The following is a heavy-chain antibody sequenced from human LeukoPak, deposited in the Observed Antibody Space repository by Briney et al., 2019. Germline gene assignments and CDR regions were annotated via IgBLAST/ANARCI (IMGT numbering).Heavy chain of an antibody. J-gene: IGHJ3*02. CDR1: GCTFSSYA. CDR3: ARVRELLWFGELRDAFDI. D-gene: IGHD3-10*01. V-gene: IGHV3-30-3*01. CDR2: ISYNGSNK. Sequence: PGRSLRLSCAVSGCTFSSYAMHWVRQAPGKGLEWVAVISYNGSNKYYADSVKGRFTISRDNSKNTLYLQMNSLRAEDTAVYYCARVRELLWFGELRDAFDIWGQGTMITVSS.